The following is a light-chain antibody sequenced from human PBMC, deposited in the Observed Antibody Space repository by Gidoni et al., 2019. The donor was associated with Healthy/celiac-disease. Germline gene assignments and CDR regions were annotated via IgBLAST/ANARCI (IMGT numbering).Light chain of an antibody. V-gene: IGKV4-1*01. CDR1: QSVLYSSNNKNY. CDR3: QQYYSTPLT. CDR2: WAS. Sequence: DIVLTQYPDSLAVSLGERATINCQSSQSVLYSSNNKNYLAWYQQKPGQPPKLLIYWASTRESGVPDRFSGSGSGTDFTLTIGSLQAEDVAVYYCQQYYSTPLTFXGXTKVEIK. J-gene: IGKJ4*01.